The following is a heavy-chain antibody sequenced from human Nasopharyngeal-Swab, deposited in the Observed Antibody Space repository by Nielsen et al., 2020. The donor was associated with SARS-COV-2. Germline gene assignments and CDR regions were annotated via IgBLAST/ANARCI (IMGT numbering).Heavy chain of an antibody. D-gene: IGHD2-15*01. CDR3: ARERGYCSGRGCYSARNYYYHMDV. CDR2: INHSGRT. V-gene: IGHV4-34*01. J-gene: IGHJ6*03. Sequence: WIRQPPGKGLEWIGEINHSGRTNDNPSLKSRVTISVDTSKNQFSLRLSSVTAADTAVYYCARERGYCSGRGCYSARNYYYHMDVWGKGTTVTVSS.